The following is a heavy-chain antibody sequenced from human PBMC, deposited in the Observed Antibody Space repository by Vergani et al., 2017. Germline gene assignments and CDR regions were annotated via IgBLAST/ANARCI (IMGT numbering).Heavy chain of an antibody. D-gene: IGHD6-13*01. Sequence: VQLVQSGAEVKKPGASVKVSCKASGYTFTGYYMHWVRQAPGQGLEWMGWINPNSGGTNYAQKFQGRVTMTRDTSISTAYMELSRLRSDDTAVYYCARAYSSSWYTDYYYYGMDVWGQGTTVTVSS. V-gene: IGHV1-2*02. CDR3: ARAYSSSWYTDYYYYGMDV. J-gene: IGHJ6*02. CDR1: GYTFTGYY. CDR2: INPNSGGT.